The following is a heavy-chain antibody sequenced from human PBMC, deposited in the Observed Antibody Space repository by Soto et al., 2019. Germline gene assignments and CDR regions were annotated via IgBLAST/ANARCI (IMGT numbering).Heavy chain of an antibody. CDR2: INTGNGNT. CDR1: GYVFTSYA. CDR3: ASSIAEESFDY. Sequence: SVKVSCKASGYVFTSYAMHWVRQAPGQRLEWMGWINTGNGNTKYSQKFQGRGTITSDTSASTAYMELSSLSSEDTAVYYCASSIAEESFDYWGHGTPVTVS. J-gene: IGHJ4*01. V-gene: IGHV1-3*04. D-gene: IGHD6-6*01.